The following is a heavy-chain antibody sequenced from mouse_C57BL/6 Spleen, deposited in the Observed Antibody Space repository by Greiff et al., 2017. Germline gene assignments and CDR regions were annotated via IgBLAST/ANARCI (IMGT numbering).Heavy chain of an antibody. CDR2: INPNNGGT. V-gene: IGHV1-26*01. CDR1: GYTFTDYY. J-gene: IGHJ4*01. Sequence: VQLKQSGPELVKPGASVKISCKASGYTFTDYYMNWVKQSHGKSLEWIGDINPNNGGTSYNQKFKGKATLTVDKSSSTAYMELRSLTSEDSAVYYCARFGNYEYAMDYWGQGTSVTVSS. CDR3: ARFGNYEYAMDY. D-gene: IGHD2-1*01.